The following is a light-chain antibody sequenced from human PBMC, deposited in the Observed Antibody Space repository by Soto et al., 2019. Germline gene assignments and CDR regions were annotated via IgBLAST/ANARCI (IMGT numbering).Light chain of an antibody. J-gene: IGLJ2*01. Sequence: QSALTQPASVSGSPGQSITISCTGTSSDVGGYNYVSWYQQHPGKAPKLMIYDVNNRPSGVSNRFSGSKSGNTASLTISGLQAEDEADYYCSSYTTSNTPVVFGGGTKVTVL. V-gene: IGLV2-14*03. CDR3: SSYTTSNTPVV. CDR2: DVN. CDR1: SSDVGGYNY.